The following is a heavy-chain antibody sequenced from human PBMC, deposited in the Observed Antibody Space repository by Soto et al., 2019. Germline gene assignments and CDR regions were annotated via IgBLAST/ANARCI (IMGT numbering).Heavy chain of an antibody. CDR3: ARILEAYGGNSSGRGLEDYYYYGMDV. V-gene: IGHV4-39*07. J-gene: IGHJ6*02. CDR2: LYYSGST. CDR1: GGSVSSITYY. D-gene: IGHD2-21*02. Sequence: PSETLSLTCTVSGGSVSSITYYWGWIRQPPGKGLEWIGSLYYSGSTNYNPSLKSRVTISVDTSKNQFSLKLSSVTAADTAVYHCARILEAYGGNSSGRGLEDYYYYGMDVWGQGTTVTVSS.